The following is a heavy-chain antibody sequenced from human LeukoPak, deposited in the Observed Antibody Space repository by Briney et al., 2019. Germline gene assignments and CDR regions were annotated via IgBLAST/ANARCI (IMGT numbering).Heavy chain of an antibody. V-gene: IGHV1-2*06. CDR1: GYTFTSYY. Sequence: ASVKVSCKASGYTFTSYYMHWVRQAPGQGLEWVGRINPNSGGTNYAQKFQGRVTMTRDTSISTAYMELSRLRSDDTAVYYCAGILYYPDAFDIWGQGTMVTVSS. CDR2: INPNSGGT. D-gene: IGHD2-8*01. J-gene: IGHJ3*02. CDR3: AGILYYPDAFDI.